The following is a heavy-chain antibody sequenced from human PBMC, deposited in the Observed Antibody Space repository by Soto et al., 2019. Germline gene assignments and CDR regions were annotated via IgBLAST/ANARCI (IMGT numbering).Heavy chain of an antibody. Sequence: VGSLRLSCAASGFTFSSYAMHWVRHTPGKGLEWVAVISHDGSNKYYADSVKGRFTISRDTSKNTLYLQMNSLRAEDTALYYCARATRAYYGSGRYDYYYYGMDVWGQGTTVTVSS. V-gene: IGHV3-30-3*01. CDR2: ISHDGSNK. J-gene: IGHJ6*02. CDR3: ARATRAYYGSGRYDYYYYGMDV. D-gene: IGHD3-10*01. CDR1: GFTFSSYA.